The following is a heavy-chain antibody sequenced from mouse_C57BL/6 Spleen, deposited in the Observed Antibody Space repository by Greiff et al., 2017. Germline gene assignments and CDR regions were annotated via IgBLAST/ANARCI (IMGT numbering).Heavy chain of an antibody. CDR2: IDPSDSYT. J-gene: IGHJ2*01. D-gene: IGHD2-4*01. CDR1: GYTFTSYW. Sequence: VQLQQSGAELVMPGASVKLSCKASGYTFTSYWMHWVKQRPGQGLEWIGEIDPSDSYTNYNQKFKGKSTLTVDKSSSTAYMQLSSLTSEDSAVYYCARFYDYDDYWGQGTTLTVSS. V-gene: IGHV1-69*01. CDR3: ARFYDYDDY.